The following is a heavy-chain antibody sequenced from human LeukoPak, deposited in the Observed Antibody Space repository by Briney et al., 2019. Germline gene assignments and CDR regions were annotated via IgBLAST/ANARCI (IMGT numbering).Heavy chain of an antibody. CDR1: GFTFSSYS. V-gene: IGHV3-74*01. CDR2: INSDGSST. D-gene: IGHD5-18*01. CDR3: ARDLQTGYSYGYSYYYYMDV. J-gene: IGHJ6*03. Sequence: PGGSLRLSCAASGFTFSSYSMNWVRQAPGKGLVWVSRINSDGSSTSYADSVKGRFTISRDNAKNTLYLQMNSLRAEDTAVYYCARDLQTGYSYGYSYYYYMDVWGKGTTVTVSS.